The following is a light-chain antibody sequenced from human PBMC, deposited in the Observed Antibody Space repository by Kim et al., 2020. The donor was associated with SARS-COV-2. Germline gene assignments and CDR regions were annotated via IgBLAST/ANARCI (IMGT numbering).Light chain of an antibody. CDR3: QHRRTWPLT. J-gene: IGKJ2*01. CDR1: QYIDNW. V-gene: IGKV3-11*01. Sequence: SLTAGQRATLSCRAGQYIDNWLAWYQQKPSQVPRLLIYDASNRATGIPARFSGSGSGTDFTLTISSLEPEDFAVYYCQHRRTWPLTFGQGTKLEI. CDR2: DAS.